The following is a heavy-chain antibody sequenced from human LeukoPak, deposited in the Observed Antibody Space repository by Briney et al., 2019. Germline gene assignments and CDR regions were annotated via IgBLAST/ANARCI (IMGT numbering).Heavy chain of an antibody. D-gene: IGHD2-2*01. Sequence: SVKVSCKASGGTFSSYAISWVRQAPGQGLEWMGGIIPIFGTANYAQKFQGRVTITADESTSTAYMERSSLRSEDTAVYYCARTRDIVVVPAATYNWFDPWGQGTLVTVSS. J-gene: IGHJ5*02. CDR2: IIPIFGTA. CDR3: ARTRDIVVVPAATYNWFDP. V-gene: IGHV1-69*13. CDR1: GGTFSSYA.